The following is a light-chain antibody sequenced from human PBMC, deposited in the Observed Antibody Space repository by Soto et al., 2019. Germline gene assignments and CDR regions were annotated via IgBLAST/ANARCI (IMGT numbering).Light chain of an antibody. Sequence: DIQMTQSPSALSASVGDRVTITCRASQTTTNYLNWYQKKPGKAPKLLIYGTSTLESEVSSRFRGSGSGTEFTLTLRNVQPEDFATYYCQQSHSASAYTFGQGTQREIK. V-gene: IGKV1-39*01. CDR3: QQSHSASAYT. J-gene: IGKJ2*01. CDR2: GTS. CDR1: QTTTNY.